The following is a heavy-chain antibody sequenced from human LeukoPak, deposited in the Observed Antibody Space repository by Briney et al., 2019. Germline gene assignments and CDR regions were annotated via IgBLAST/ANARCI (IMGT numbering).Heavy chain of an antibody. CDR3: GKDKEGVVLDYIDV. V-gene: IGHV3-23*01. D-gene: IGHD2/OR15-2a*01. CDR1: GFTFSSFA. Sequence: GGSLRLSCAASGFTFSSFAMSWVRQAPGKGLEWVSTFNSGGSTYYADFVKGRLNISRDNSKNTLYLQMNSLRAEDTAIYYCGKDKEGVVLDYIDVWGKGTTVTVSS. CDR2: FNSGGST. J-gene: IGHJ6*03.